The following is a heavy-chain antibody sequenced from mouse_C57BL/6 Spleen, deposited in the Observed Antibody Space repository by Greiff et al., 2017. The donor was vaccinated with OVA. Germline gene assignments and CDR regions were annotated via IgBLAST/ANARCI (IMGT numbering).Heavy chain of an antibody. V-gene: IGHV14-4*01. CDR1: GFNIKDDY. Sequence: VQLQQSGAELVRPGASVKLSCTASGFNIKDDYMHWVKQRPEQGLEWIGWIDPENGDTEYASKFQGKATITADTSSNTAYLQLSSLTSEDTAVYYCTTPYYGNYVLDYWGQGTTLTVSS. CDR3: TTPYYGNYVLDY. J-gene: IGHJ2*01. CDR2: IDPENGDT. D-gene: IGHD2-10*01.